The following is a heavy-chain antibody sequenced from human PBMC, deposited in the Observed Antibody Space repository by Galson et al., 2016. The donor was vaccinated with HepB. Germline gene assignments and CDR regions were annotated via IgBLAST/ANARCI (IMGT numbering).Heavy chain of an antibody. Sequence: SVKVSCKASGLTFSMSSVQWVRQARGQRLEWLGWIVVGSGNTNYAQKFQERITIARDMSTNTVYVDLRSLRSEDTAVYYCAKLAKGWFGDACGIEYWDQGSLATVSS. CDR1: GLTFSMSS. J-gene: IGHJ4*02. CDR3: AKLAKGWFGDACGIEY. V-gene: IGHV1-58*01. CDR2: IVVGSGNT. D-gene: IGHD3-10*01.